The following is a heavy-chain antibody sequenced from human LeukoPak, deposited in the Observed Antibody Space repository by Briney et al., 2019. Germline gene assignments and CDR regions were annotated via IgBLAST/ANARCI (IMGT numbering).Heavy chain of an antibody. CDR2: INPSGGST. Sequence: ASVKVSCKASGYTFTSYYMHWVRQAPGQGLEWMGIINPSGGSTSYAQKFQGRVTMTRDTSTSTVYMELSRLRSEDTAVYYCARFRSAAAGTPFYYYGMDVWGQGTTVTVSS. D-gene: IGHD6-13*01. V-gene: IGHV1-46*01. CDR3: ARFRSAAAGTPFYYYGMDV. J-gene: IGHJ6*02. CDR1: GYTFTSYY.